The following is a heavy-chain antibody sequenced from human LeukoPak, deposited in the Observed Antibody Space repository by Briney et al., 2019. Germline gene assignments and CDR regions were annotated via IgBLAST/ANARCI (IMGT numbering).Heavy chain of an antibody. J-gene: IGHJ4*02. CDR2: IYHTGNN. CDR3: ARHPFSSPFDY. D-gene: IGHD2/OR15-2a*01. CDR1: GGSVSSDY. V-gene: IGHV4-59*08. Sequence: SETLSLTCTVSGGSVSSDYWSWIRQPPGKGLEWIGYIYHTGNNDYNPSLKSRATISLDTSKNQFSLKLTSVTAADTAVYFCARHPFSSPFDYWGQGTLVAVSS.